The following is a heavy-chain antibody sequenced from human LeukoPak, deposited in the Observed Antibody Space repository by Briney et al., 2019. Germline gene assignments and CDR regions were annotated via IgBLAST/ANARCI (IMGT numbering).Heavy chain of an antibody. CDR3: ARFMSGWYSDY. D-gene: IGHD6-19*01. CDR1: GGSFSGYY. J-gene: IGHJ4*02. CDR2: INHSGST. Sequence: SETLSLTCAVYGGSFSGYYWSWIRQPPAKGLEWIGEINHSGSTNYNPSLKSRLTISVVTSKNQFSLKLSSVTAADTAVYYCARFMSGWYSDYWGQGALVTVSS. V-gene: IGHV4-34*01.